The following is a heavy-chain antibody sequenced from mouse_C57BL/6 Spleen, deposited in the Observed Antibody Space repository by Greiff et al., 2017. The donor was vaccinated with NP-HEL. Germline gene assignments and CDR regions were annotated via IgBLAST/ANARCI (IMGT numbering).Heavy chain of an antibody. Sequence: VQLQQSGGGLVKPGGSLKLSCAASGFTFSSYAMSWVRQTPEKRLEWVATISDGGSYTYYPDNVKGRFTISRDNAKNNLYLQMSHLKSEDTAMYYCARDLLRDYAMDYWGQGTSVTVSS. CDR3: ARDLLRDYAMDY. CDR2: ISDGGSYT. CDR1: GFTFSSYA. V-gene: IGHV5-4*01. J-gene: IGHJ4*01. D-gene: IGHD1-1*01.